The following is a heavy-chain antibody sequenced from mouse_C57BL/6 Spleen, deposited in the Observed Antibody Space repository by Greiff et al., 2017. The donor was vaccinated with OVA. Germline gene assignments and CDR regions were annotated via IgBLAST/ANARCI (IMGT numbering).Heavy chain of an antibody. CDR1: GYTFTSYW. CDR2: IDPSDSYT. D-gene: IGHD1-1*01. J-gene: IGHJ2*01. CDR3: ARGITTVVAPDY. V-gene: IGHV1-50*01. Sequence: VQLQQPGAELVKPGASVKLSCKASGYTFTSYWMQWVKQRPGQGLEWIGEIDPSDSYTNYNQKFKGKATLTVDTSSSTAYMQLSSLTSEDSAVYYCARGITTVVAPDYWGKGTTLTVSS.